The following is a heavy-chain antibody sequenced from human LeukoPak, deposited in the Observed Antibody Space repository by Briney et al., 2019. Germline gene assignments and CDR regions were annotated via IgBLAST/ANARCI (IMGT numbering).Heavy chain of an antibody. Sequence: ASVKVSCKASGGTFSSYAISWVRQAPGQGLEWMGGIIPIFGTANYAQKFQGRVTITADKSTSTAYMELSSLRSEDTAVYYCARDASYSSSWYNWFDPWGQGTLVTVSS. CDR3: ARDASYSSSWYNWFDP. J-gene: IGHJ5*02. V-gene: IGHV1-69*06. CDR1: GGTFSSYA. CDR2: IIPIFGTA. D-gene: IGHD6-13*01.